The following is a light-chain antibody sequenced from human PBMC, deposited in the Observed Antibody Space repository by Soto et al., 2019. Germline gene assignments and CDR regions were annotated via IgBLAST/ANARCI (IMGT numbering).Light chain of an antibody. CDR2: DTT. Sequence: QAVVTQEPSLTVSPGGTVTLTCGSSDGPVTSNHYPYWYQQRPGQVPRTLIYDTTNRQSWAPARFTGSLVGVKAALTLSGAQPEDEADYYCLLAYSGGRVFGGGTKLTVL. V-gene: IGLV7-46*01. CDR3: LLAYSGGRV. J-gene: IGLJ2*01. CDR1: DGPVTSNHY.